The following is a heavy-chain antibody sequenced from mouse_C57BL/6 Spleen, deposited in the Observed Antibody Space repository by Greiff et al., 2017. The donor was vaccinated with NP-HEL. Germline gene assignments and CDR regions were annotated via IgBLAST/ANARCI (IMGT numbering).Heavy chain of an antibody. CDR3: ARRDYGYDGGYFDY. Sequence: EVQGVESGGGLVKPGGSLKLSCAASGFTFSDYGMHWVRQAPEKGLEWVAYISSGSSTIYYADTVKGRFTISRDNAKNTLFLQMTSLRSEDTAMYYCARRDYGYDGGYFDYWGQGTTLTVSS. CDR2: ISSGSSTI. D-gene: IGHD2-2*01. J-gene: IGHJ2*01. V-gene: IGHV5-17*01. CDR1: GFTFSDYG.